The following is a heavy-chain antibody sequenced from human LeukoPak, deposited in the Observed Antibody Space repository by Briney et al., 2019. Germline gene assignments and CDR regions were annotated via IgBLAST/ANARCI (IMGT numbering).Heavy chain of an antibody. Sequence: GGSLRLSCAASGFTFSSYSMNWVRQAPGKGLEWVSTISSGSSPIFYADSVKGRFTISRDNAKNSLYLQMNNLRADDTAVYYCVRGHCSGTSCPGYWGQGTLVTVSS. J-gene: IGHJ4*02. CDR2: ISSGSSPI. CDR3: VRGHCSGTSCPGY. D-gene: IGHD2-2*01. V-gene: IGHV3-21*01. CDR1: GFTFSSYS.